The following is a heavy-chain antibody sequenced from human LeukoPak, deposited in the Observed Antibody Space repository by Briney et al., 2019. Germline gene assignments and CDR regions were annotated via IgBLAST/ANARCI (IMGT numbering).Heavy chain of an antibody. CDR3: ARVYDSSGYYSDAFDI. CDR2: IYYSGST. CDR1: GGSISSYY. Sequence: KPSETLSLTCTVSGGSISSYYWSWIRQPPGKGLEWIGYIYYSGSTNYSPSLKSRVTISVDTSKNQFSLKLSSVTAADTAVYYCARVYDSSGYYSDAFDIWGQGTMVTVSS. D-gene: IGHD3-22*01. J-gene: IGHJ3*02. V-gene: IGHV4-59*01.